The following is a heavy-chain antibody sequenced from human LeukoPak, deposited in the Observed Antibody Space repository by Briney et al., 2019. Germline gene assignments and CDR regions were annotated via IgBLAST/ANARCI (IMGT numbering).Heavy chain of an antibody. CDR3: ASDRQWLVRGENY. D-gene: IGHD6-19*01. CDR1: GFTFSSYS. J-gene: IGHJ4*02. Sequence: GGSLRLSCAGSGFTFSSYSMNWVRQAPGKGLEWVSSISSSSSYIYYADSVKGRFTISRDNAKNSLYLQMNSLRAEDTAVYYCASDRQWLVRGENYWGQGTLVTVSS. V-gene: IGHV3-21*01. CDR2: ISSSSSYI.